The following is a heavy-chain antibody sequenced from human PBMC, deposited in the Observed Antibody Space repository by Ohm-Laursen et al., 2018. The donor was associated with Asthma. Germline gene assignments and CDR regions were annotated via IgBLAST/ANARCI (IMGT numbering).Heavy chain of an antibody. D-gene: IGHD3-22*01. Sequence: GTLSLTCAASGFTFSLYAINWVRQAPGKGLEWVSYISSDSVTIYYADSVKGRFTISRDNAKNSLYLQMNSLRDEDTAVYYCAREGRYDSSGYLAPFDYWGQGTLVTVSS. J-gene: IGHJ4*02. V-gene: IGHV3-48*02. CDR3: AREGRYDSSGYLAPFDY. CDR2: ISSDSVTI. CDR1: GFTFSLYA.